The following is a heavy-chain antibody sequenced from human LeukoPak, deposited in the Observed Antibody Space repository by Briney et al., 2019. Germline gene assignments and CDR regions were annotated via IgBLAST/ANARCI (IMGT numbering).Heavy chain of an antibody. D-gene: IGHD1-1*01. CDR3: ARGRVSSSTWYSTYYYYFYMDV. CDR2: IHSSGST. CDR1: GVSISSYY. V-gene: IGHV4-4*07. J-gene: IGHJ6*03. Sequence: PSETLSLTCTVSGVSISSYYWSWIRQPAGKGLEWIGRIHSSGSTNYNPSLKSRVTMSVDTSKNQFSLRPGSVTAADTAVYFCARGRVSSSTWYSTYYYYFYMDVWGKGTTVTVPS.